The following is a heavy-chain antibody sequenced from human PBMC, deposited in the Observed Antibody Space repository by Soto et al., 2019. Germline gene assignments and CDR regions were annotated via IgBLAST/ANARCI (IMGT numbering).Heavy chain of an antibody. CDR1: GFTFSNAW. V-gene: IGHV3-15*01. D-gene: IGHD6-6*01. J-gene: IGHJ6*02. CDR2: IKSKTDGGTT. Sequence: GGSLRLSCAASGFTFSNAWMSWVRQAPGKGLEWVGRIKSKTDGGTTDYAAPVKGRSTISRDDSKNTLYLQMNSLKTEDTAVYYCTTKYSSSPSYYYYGMDVWGQGTTVTVSS. CDR3: TTKYSSSPSYYYYGMDV.